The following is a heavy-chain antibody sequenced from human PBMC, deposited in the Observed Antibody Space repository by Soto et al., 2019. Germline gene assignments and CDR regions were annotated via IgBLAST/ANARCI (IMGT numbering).Heavy chain of an antibody. V-gene: IGHV1-3*01. CDR3: ARGKGMEENYYYYGLDI. CDR1: GYTFTTHA. Sequence: ASVKVSCKDSGYTFTTHARQWVRQEKEQSLEWMGWINGGTGQTKHSQRFQGRVNITRDTSASTAYMELSSLRSEDTAVYYCARGKGMEENYYYYGLDIWGQGTTVTV. CDR2: INGGTGQT. D-gene: IGHD1-1*01. J-gene: IGHJ6*02.